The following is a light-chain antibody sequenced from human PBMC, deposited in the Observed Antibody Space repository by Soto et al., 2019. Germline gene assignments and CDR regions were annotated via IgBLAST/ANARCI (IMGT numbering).Light chain of an antibody. J-gene: IGKJ1*01. CDR1: QSLVHSDGNTY. Sequence: DVVMTQSPLSLPVTLGQPASISCRSSQSLVHSDGNTYLNWFHQRPGQSPRRLIYKVSNRDSGVPDRFSGSGSGTDFTLKISRVEAEDVGVYYCTQGTYWPWTFGQGTELEIK. CDR3: TQGTYWPWT. V-gene: IGKV2-30*02. CDR2: KVS.